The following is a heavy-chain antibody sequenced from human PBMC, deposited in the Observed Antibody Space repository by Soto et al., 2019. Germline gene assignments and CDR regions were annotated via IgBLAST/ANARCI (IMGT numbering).Heavy chain of an antibody. CDR1: GFTFSSYW. D-gene: IGHD6-13*01. CDR3: ARGRSGASSSWRSWFDP. V-gene: IGHV3-7*01. Sequence: PGGSLRLSCAASGFTFSSYWMSWVRQAPGKGLEWVANIKQDGSEKYYVDSVKGRFTISRDNAKNSLYLQMNSLRAEDTAVYYCARGRSGASSSWRSWFDPWGQGTLVTVSS. CDR2: IKQDGSEK. J-gene: IGHJ5*02.